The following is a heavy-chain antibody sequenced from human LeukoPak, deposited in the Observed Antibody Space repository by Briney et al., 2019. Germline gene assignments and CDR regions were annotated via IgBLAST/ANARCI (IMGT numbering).Heavy chain of an antibody. CDR2: INPSGGST. D-gene: IGHD6-13*01. CDR1: GYTFTSYY. CDR3: AREGRQLVIDY. Sequence: ASVKVSCKVSGYTFTSYYMHWVRQAPGQGLEWMGIINPSGGSTSYAQKFQGRVTMTRDTSTSTVYMELSSLRSEDTAVYYCAREGRQLVIDYWGQGTLVTVSS. J-gene: IGHJ4*02. V-gene: IGHV1-46*01.